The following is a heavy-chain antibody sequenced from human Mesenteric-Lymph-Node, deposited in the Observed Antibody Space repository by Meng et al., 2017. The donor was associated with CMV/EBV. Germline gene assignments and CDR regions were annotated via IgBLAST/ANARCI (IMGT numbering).Heavy chain of an antibody. D-gene: IGHD3-9*01. J-gene: IGHJ4*02. CDR2: MRAYNGNT. CDR1: TCSNSG. Sequence: TCSNSGISWGRQEPEQRREWKGWMRAYNGNTNYAQKIQGRVSMARDISATTAYMELRSLRSDDTAVYYCARDPYYDILTGYLIPPLDYWGQGTLVTVSS. CDR3: ARDPYYDILTGYLIPPLDY. V-gene: IGHV1-18*01.